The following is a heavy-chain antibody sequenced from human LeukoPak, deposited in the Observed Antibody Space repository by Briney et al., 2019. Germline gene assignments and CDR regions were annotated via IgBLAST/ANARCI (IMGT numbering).Heavy chain of an antibody. D-gene: IGHD3-16*02. CDR1: GGSISSSSYY. Sequence: SETLSLTCTVSGGSISSSSYYWGWIRQPPGKGLEWIGSIYYSGSTYYNPSLKSRVTISVDTSKNQFSLKLSSVTAADTAVYYCARDIDSAADYWGQGTLVTVSS. CDR2: IYYSGST. CDR3: ARDIDSAADY. V-gene: IGHV4-39*07. J-gene: IGHJ4*02.